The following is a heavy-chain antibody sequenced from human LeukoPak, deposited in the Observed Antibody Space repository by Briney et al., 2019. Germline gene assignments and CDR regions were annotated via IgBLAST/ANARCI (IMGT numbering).Heavy chain of an antibody. CDR1: GYTFTSYD. Sequence: GASVKVSYKASGYTFTSYDINWVRQATGQGLEWMGWMNPNSGNTGYAQKFQGRVTMTRDTSISTAYMELSRLRSDDTAVYYCARRGLKATGVVDYWGQGTLVTVSS. D-gene: IGHD5-12*01. V-gene: IGHV1-8*01. CDR3: ARRGLKATGVVDY. J-gene: IGHJ4*02. CDR2: MNPNSGNT.